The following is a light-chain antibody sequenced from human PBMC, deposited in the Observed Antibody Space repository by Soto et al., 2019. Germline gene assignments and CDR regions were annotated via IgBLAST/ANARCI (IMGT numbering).Light chain of an antibody. Sequence: ELGMAHSPVSLSVNPGERATLSCRASQTVYNNLGWYQQKPGQAPRLLIKGASTRATGIPARFSGSGSGTDFTLTISSLEPEDFAVYYCQQRSNWPRTFGQGTKVDIK. CDR3: QQRSNWPRT. CDR1: QTVYNN. CDR2: GAS. V-gene: IGKV3-15*01. J-gene: IGKJ1*01.